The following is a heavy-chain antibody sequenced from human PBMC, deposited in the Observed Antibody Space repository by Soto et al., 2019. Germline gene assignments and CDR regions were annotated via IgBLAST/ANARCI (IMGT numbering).Heavy chain of an antibody. D-gene: IGHD1-26*01. V-gene: IGHV4-39*01. CDR2: IYYSGST. J-gene: IGHJ6*02. CDR3: ARQRGFSSVDHMDV. Sequence: PSETLSLTCTVSGGSISSSSYYWGWIRQPPGKGLEWIGSIYYSGSTYYNPSLKSRVTISVDTSKNQFSLKLSSVTAADTAVYYCARQRGFSSVDHMDVWGQGTTVTVSS. CDR1: GGSISSSSYY.